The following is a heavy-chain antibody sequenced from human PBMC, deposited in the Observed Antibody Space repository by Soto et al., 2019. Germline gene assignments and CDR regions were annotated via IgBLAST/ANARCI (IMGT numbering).Heavy chain of an antibody. CDR2: IYYAGST. J-gene: IGHJ4*02. CDR1: GGSSVDYY. Sequence: SETLSVTYTVSGGSSVDYYGSWILQPPGRGLEWIGFIYYAGSTKYNPSLNSRVTISVDTSKNQFSLTVTSVTAADTAVYYCERDPADRGDYFAYWGKGTLVTVSP. CDR3: ERDPADRGDYFAY. D-gene: IGHD3-10*01. V-gene: IGHV4-59*12.